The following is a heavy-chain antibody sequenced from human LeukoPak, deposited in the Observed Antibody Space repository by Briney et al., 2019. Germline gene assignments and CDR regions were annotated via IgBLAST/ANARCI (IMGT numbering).Heavy chain of an antibody. V-gene: IGHV3-30*02. CDR3: AKPTRGSGSFLIDF. J-gene: IGHJ4*02. Sequence: GGSLRLSCAASGFTFSSYGMHWARQAPGKGLEWVAVIRDDGSSKYYGDSVKGRFTISRDNSKNTLYLQMNSLRAEDTAVYYCAKPTRGSGSFLIDFWGQGTLVTVSS. CDR1: GFTFSSYG. D-gene: IGHD1-26*01. CDR2: IRDDGSSK.